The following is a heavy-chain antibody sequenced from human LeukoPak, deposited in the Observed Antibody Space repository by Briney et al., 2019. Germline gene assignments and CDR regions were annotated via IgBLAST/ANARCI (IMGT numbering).Heavy chain of an antibody. CDR1: GGSISSSSYY. Sequence: PSETLSLTCTVSGGSISSSSYYWGWVRQPPGKGLEWIGSIYYSGSTYYNPSLKSRVTISVDTSKNQFSLKLSSVTAADTAVYYCARHATYGGNSGGAFDIWGQGTMVTVSS. V-gene: IGHV4-39*07. J-gene: IGHJ3*02. D-gene: IGHD4-23*01. CDR3: ARHATYGGNSGGAFDI. CDR2: IYYSGST.